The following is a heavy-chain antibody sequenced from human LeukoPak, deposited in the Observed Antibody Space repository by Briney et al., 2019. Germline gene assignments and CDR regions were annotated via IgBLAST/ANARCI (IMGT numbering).Heavy chain of an antibody. D-gene: IGHD6-6*01. CDR3: ARQGNRAIATRHGLDV. Sequence: WETLSLTCAVSGGSISGYYWSWIRQPPGKGLEWLGYIYYSGTTKYNPSLKSRVTISVDTSKNQFSLKLTSMTAADSAVYYCARQGNRAIATRHGLDVWGQGTTVTVSS. V-gene: IGHV4-59*08. CDR1: GGSISGYY. CDR2: IYYSGTT. J-gene: IGHJ6*02.